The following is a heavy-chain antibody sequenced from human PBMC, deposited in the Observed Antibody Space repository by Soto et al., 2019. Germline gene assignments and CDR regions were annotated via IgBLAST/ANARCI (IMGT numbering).Heavy chain of an antibody. D-gene: IGHD5-18*01. CDR3: ARDEVYSHGPTRFDP. CDR1: GYTFTSYG. CDR2: ISAYNGNT. J-gene: IGHJ5*02. Sequence: ASVKVSCKASGYTFTSYGISWVRQAPGQGLEWMGWISAYNGNTNYAQKLQGRVTMTTDTSTSTAYMELRSLRSDDTAVYYCARDEVYSHGPTRFDPWGQGTLVTSPQ. V-gene: IGHV1-18*01.